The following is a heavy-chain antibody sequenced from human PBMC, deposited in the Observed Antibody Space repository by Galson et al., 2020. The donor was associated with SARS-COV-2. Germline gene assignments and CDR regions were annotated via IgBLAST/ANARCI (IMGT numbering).Heavy chain of an antibody. Sequence: SQTLSLTCAISGDSVSSNSAAWNWIRQSPSRGLEWLGRTYYRSKWYSDYAVSVKSRITINADTSKNQFSLQLNAVIPDDTAVYYCARSPGIAVARTFDYWGPGTLVTGSS. CDR3: ARSPGIAVARTFDY. CDR1: GDSVSSNSAA. J-gene: IGHJ4*02. D-gene: IGHD6-19*01. V-gene: IGHV6-1*01. CDR2: TYYRSKWYS.